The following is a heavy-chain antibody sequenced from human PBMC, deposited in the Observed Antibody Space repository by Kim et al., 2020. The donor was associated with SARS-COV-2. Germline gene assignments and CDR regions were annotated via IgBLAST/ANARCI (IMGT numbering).Heavy chain of an antibody. J-gene: IGHJ2*01. CDR2: IYSGGSIT. V-gene: IGHV3-23*03. CDR3: AKGGDGGTFWYFDL. CDR1: GFTFSTYA. Sequence: GGSLRLSCAASGFTFSTYAMSWVRQAPGKGLEWVSFIYSGGSITRYADSVEGRFTISRDASKNTLYLQMNSLGAEDTAVYYCAKGGDGGTFWYFDLWGRG. D-gene: IGHD1-1*01.